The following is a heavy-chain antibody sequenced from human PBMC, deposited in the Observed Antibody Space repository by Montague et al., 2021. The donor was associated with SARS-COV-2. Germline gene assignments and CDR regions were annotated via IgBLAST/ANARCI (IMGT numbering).Heavy chain of an antibody. CDR2: IYYSGST. V-gene: IGHV4-59*01. CDR1: GGSISSYY. Sequence: SETLSLTCTVSGGSISSYYWSWIQQPPGKGLEWIGYIYYSGSTNYNPSLKGRVTLSVDTSKNQFSLKLSSVTAANTAVYYCAGGFDFWGQGTLVTVSS. J-gene: IGHJ4*02. CDR3: AGGFDF.